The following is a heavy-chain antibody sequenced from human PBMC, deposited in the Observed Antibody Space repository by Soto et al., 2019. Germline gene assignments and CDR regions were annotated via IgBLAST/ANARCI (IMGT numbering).Heavy chain of an antibody. D-gene: IGHD2-2*01. V-gene: IGHV2-70*11. CDR1: GFSLSTSGMC. CDR3: AARNEYQLLQTDY. Sequence: SGPTLVNPTQTLTLTCTFSGFSLSTSGMCESWIRKPPGKALEWLARIDWDDDKYYSTSLKTRLTISKDTSKNQVVLTMTNMDPVDTATYYCAARNEYQLLQTDYWGQGTLVTVSS. CDR2: IDWDDDK. J-gene: IGHJ4*02.